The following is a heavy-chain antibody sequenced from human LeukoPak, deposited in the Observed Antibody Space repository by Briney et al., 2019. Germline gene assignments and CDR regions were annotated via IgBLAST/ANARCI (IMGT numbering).Heavy chain of an antibody. CDR1: GFTFSSYW. CDR3: ERIYGDYVLYFFDC. J-gene: IGHJ4*02. V-gene: IGHV3-7*01. D-gene: IGHD4-17*01. CDR2: IKQDGSEK. Sequence: PGGSLRLSCAASGFTFSSYWMSWVRQAPGKGLEWVANIKQDGSEKYYVDSVKGRFTISRDNAKNSLYLQMNSLRAEDTAVYYCERIYGDYVLYFFDCWGQGTLVTVSS.